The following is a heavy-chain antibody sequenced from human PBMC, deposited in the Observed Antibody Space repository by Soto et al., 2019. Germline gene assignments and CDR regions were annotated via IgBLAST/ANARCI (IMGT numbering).Heavy chain of an antibody. CDR1: GDSVSNNSAA. CDR3: ARTRVYARYNYYGMGV. V-gene: IGHV6-1*01. D-gene: IGHD3-16*01. J-gene: IGHJ6*02. CDR2: TYYRSKWYD. Sequence: SQTLSLTCVISGDSVSNNSAAWNWIRQSPSRGLEWLGRTYYRSKWYDDYAVSVKSRISINPDTSRNQFSLQLNSVTPEDTAVYYCARTRVYARYNYYGMGVWRQGNTVTVSS.